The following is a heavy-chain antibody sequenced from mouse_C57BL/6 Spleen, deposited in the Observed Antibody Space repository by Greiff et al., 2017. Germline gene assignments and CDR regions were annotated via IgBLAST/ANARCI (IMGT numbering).Heavy chain of an antibody. CDR1: GFTITNYY. CDR3: ARSTGVDY. Sequence: VQLQQPGAELVKPGASVKLSCTASGFTITNYYMHWVKQRTEQGLAWIGRIAPEDGDTNYAPKFQGKATITADTSSNTAYLQLSSLTSEDTAVYYCARSTGVDYWGEGTTLTVSS. J-gene: IGHJ2*01. D-gene: IGHD1-1*01. CDR2: IAPEDGDT. V-gene: IGHV14-2*01.